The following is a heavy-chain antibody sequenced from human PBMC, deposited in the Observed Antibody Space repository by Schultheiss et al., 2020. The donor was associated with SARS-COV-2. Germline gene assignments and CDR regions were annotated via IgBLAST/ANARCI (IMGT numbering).Heavy chain of an antibody. CDR2: IYYSGST. CDR3: ARELRGTYYYDSSGYDDAFDI. Sequence: SETLSLTCTVSGGSISSYYWSWIRQPPGKGLEWIGYIYYSGSTNYNPSLKSRVTISVDTSKNQFSLKLSSVTAADTAVYYCARELRGTYYYDSSGYDDAFDIWGQGTMVTVSS. J-gene: IGHJ3*02. CDR1: GGSISSYY. V-gene: IGHV4-59*12. D-gene: IGHD3-22*01.